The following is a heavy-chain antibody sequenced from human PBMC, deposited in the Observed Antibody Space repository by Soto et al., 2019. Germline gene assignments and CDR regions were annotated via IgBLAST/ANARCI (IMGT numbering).Heavy chain of an antibody. J-gene: IGHJ6*02. CDR3: ARGIVVVPAASYYGMDV. Sequence: GASVKVSCKASGYNFISYAMHWVRQAPGQRLEWMGWINAGNGNTKYSQKLQGRVTMTTDTSTSTAYMELRSLRSDDTAVYYCARGIVVVPAASYYGMDVWGQGTTVTVSS. D-gene: IGHD2-2*01. V-gene: IGHV1-3*01. CDR1: GYNFISYA. CDR2: INAGNGNT.